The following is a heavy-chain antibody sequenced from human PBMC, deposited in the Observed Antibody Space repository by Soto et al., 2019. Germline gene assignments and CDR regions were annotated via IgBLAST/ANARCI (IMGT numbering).Heavy chain of an antibody. CDR2: ISSDGNDK. CDR3: AKGSFSAHQFLDH. V-gene: IGHV3-30*18. Sequence: QVQLVESGGGVVQPGRSLRLSCAASGFTFSNYGMHWVRQAPGKGLAWVTTISSDGNDKYYAGSVKGRFTISRDNSENTLELQMNGLRAEDTAVYYCAKGSFSAHQFLDHWRQGTLVTVSS. J-gene: IGHJ4*02. CDR1: GFTFSNYG. D-gene: IGHD3-10*01.